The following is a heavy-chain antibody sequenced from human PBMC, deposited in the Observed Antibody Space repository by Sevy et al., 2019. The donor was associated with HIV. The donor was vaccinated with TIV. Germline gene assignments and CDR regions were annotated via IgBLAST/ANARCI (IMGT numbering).Heavy chain of an antibody. CDR1: GFTFGDYA. J-gene: IGHJ5*02. V-gene: IGHV3-49*03. Sequence: GGSLRLSCTASGFTFGDYAMSWFRQAPGKWLEWVGFIRSKAYGGTTEYAASVKGRFTISRDDSKSIAYLQMNSLKTEDTAVYYCTREEVVTKKEVSPWGQGTLVTVSS. CDR2: IRSKAYGGTT. CDR3: TREEVVTKKEVSP. D-gene: IGHD2-15*01.